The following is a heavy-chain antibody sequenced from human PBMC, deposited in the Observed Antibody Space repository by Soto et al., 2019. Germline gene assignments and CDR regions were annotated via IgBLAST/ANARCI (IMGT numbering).Heavy chain of an antibody. CDR2: TYYRSKWYN. V-gene: IGHV6-1*01. CDR1: GDSVSSNSAA. Sequence: PSQTLSLTCAISGDSVSSNSAAWNWIRQSPSRGLEWLGRTYYRSKWYNDYAVSVKSRITINPDTSKNQFSLQLNSVTPEDTAVYYCARDLSFWPREQIAAAGKGAYFDYWGQGTLVTVSS. CDR3: ARDLSFWPREQIAAAGKGAYFDY. J-gene: IGHJ4*02. D-gene: IGHD6-13*01.